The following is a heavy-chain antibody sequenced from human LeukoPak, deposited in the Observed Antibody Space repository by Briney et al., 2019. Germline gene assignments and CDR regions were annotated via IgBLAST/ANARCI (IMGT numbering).Heavy chain of an antibody. J-gene: IGHJ4*02. CDR1: GFTFSSYS. V-gene: IGHV3-21*01. Sequence: GGSLRLSCAASGFTFSSYSMNWVRQAPGKGLEWVSSISSSSSYIYHADSVKGRFTISRDNAKNSLYLQMNSLRAEDTAVYYCASLMSGYGPRRLDYWGQGTLVTVSS. D-gene: IGHD3-3*01. CDR3: ASLMSGYGPRRLDY. CDR2: ISSSSSYI.